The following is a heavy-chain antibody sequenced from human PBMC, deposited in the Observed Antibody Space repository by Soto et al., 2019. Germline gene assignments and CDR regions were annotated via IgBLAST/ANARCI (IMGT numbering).Heavy chain of an antibody. J-gene: IGHJ6*02. CDR1: GDSMSDNTYH. D-gene: IGHD2-2*01. Sequence: PSETLCLTCTVSGDSMSDNTYHWDWIRQPPGKGLEWIGTIYYSGATHYNASLKSRVTISVDTSKNQFFLKLSFVTAADTAVYYCARLGGYCRSTSCFGYYGMEVWGQGTTVTLPS. CDR2: IYYSGAT. CDR3: ARLGGYCRSTSCFGYYGMEV. V-gene: IGHV4-39*01.